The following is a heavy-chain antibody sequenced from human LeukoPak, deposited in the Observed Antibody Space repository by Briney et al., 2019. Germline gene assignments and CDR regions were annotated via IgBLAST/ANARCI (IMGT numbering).Heavy chain of an antibody. CDR1: GYTFTSYA. J-gene: IGHJ4*02. CDR3: ARETTDYYFDY. D-gene: IGHD4-17*01. Sequence: ASVKVSCKASGYTFTSYAMHWVRQAPGQRLEWMGWINAGNGNTKYSQEFQGRVTITRDTSASTAYMELSSRRSEDMAVYYCARETTDYYFDYWGQGTLVTVSS. CDR2: INAGNGNT. V-gene: IGHV1-3*03.